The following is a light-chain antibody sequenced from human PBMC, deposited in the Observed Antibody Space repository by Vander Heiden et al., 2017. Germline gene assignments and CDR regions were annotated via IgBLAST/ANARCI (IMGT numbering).Light chain of an antibody. CDR2: GAS. J-gene: IGKJ1*01. Sequence: EIVMTQSPATLSVSPGERGTLSCRASQSINSNLAWYQQKPGQAPRLLIFGASTRATGIPAWFSGSGSGTEFTLTISGLQSEDFAVYYCQQYDKWPPWTFGQGTKVEIK. CDR1: QSINSN. CDR3: QQYDKWPPWT. V-gene: IGKV3-15*01.